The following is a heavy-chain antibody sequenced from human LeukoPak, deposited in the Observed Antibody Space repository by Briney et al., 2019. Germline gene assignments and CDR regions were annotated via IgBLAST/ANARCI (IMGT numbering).Heavy chain of an antibody. CDR3: ARDRSKVTAYDDALDI. CDR2: ISDIGTTT. Sequence: GGSLRLSCVGSGFSFGSYEINWVRQAPGKGLEWVSYISDIGTTTHYADSVKGRFTIFRDNAKNSVYLLMDSRMAEDTAIYYCARDRSKVTAYDDALDIWGQGTMVTVSS. D-gene: IGHD2-21*02. V-gene: IGHV3-48*03. J-gene: IGHJ3*02. CDR1: GFSFGSYE.